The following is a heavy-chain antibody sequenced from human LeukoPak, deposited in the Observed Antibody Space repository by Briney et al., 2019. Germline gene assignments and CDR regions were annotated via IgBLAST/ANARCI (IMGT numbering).Heavy chain of an antibody. Sequence: ASVKVSCKASGGTFSSYAISWVRQAPGQGLEWMGRIIPIFGIANYAQKFQGRVTITADKSTSTAYMELSSLRSEDTAVYYCARDTYHYDSSGYYFDYWGQGTLVIVSS. V-gene: IGHV1-69*04. J-gene: IGHJ4*02. CDR2: IIPIFGIA. D-gene: IGHD3-22*01. CDR1: GGTFSSYA. CDR3: ARDTYHYDSSGYYFDY.